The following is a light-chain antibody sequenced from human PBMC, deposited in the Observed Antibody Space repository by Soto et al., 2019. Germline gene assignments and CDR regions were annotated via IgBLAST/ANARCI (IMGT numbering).Light chain of an antibody. CDR3: QQYGGSPPCT. J-gene: IGKJ2*02. CDR1: QSLRGNT. CDR2: GVS. Sequence: EIVLTQSPDTLSFSPGERATLSCGASQSLRGNTLAWYHHKPGLAPRLLVYGVSIRATGIPDRFSGSGSGTDFTLTISRLEPEDFAVYYCQQYGGSPPCTFGQGTKVDI. V-gene: IGKV3D-20*01.